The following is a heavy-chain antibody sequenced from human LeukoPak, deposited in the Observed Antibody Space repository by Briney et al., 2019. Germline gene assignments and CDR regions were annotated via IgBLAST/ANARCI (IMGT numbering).Heavy chain of an antibody. CDR1: GYTLTELS. J-gene: IGHJ5*02. CDR2: FDPEDGET. CDR3: ARGPSLYWYSLKSNWFDP. D-gene: IGHD6-13*01. V-gene: IGHV1-24*01. Sequence: VASVKVSCKVSGYTLTELSMHWVRQAPGKGLEWMGGFDPEDGETVYAQKFQGRVTMTEDTSTDTAYMELSSLRSEDTAVYYCARGPSLYWYSLKSNWFDPWGQGTLVTVSS.